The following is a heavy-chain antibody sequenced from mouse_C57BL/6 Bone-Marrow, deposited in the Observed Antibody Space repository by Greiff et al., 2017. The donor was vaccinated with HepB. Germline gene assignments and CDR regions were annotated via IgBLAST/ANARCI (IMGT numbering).Heavy chain of an antibody. Sequence: EVKLQESGGGLVQPGGSLKLSCAASGFTFSDYYMYWVRQTPEKRLEWVAYISNGGGSTYYPDTVKGRFTISRDNAKNTLYLQMSRLKSEDTAMYYCARPLLWLRRGYYYAMDYWGQGTSVTVSS. D-gene: IGHD2-9*01. J-gene: IGHJ4*01. V-gene: IGHV5-12*01. CDR3: ARPLLWLRRGYYYAMDY. CDR1: GFTFSDYY. CDR2: ISNGGGST.